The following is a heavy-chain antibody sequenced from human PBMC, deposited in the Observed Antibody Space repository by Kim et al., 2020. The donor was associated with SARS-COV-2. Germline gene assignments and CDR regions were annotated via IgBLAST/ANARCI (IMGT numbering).Heavy chain of an antibody. J-gene: IGHJ6*02. Sequence: SETLSLTCTVAGVSISSGGYYWSWIRQQPGNGLAWIGYIYYSGSTYYNPSLRSRITISVETYKNQFSLKLSSLTAADTSMYYCARDDQYGMDVWGHGTTITISS. CDR3: ARDDQYGMDV. V-gene: IGHV4-31*03. CDR1: GVSISSGGYY. CDR2: IYYSGST.